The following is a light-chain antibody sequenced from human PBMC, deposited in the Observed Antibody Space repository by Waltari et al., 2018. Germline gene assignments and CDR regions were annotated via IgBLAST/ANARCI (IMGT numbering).Light chain of an antibody. CDR2: DVT. V-gene: IGLV2-14*01. Sequence: HSALPQPAAVSGSPRQPITISCTGAGSDIYFYRYVCWYQQSPGKAPKLIIYDVTKRPSGVSTRFSGSKSGTTASLTISGLRAEDEAEYYCTLKRGSNTVVFGGGTKLTVL. CDR1: GSDIYFYRY. J-gene: IGLJ2*01. CDR3: TLKRGSNTVV.